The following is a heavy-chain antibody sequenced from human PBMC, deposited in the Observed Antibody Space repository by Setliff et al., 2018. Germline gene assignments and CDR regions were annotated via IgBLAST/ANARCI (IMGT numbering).Heavy chain of an antibody. CDR1: GFTFSNYS. Sequence: LRLSCAASGFTFSNYSMNWVRQAPGKGLEWVSFLSSGGTYMYYADSVKGRFTISRDSAENSLSLQMNSLRAEDTAVYYCARLGFDVLVPGTMSTPTSYFYFMDVWGKGTTVTVSS. CDR3: ARLGFDVLVPGTMSTPTSYFYFMDV. CDR2: LSSGGTYM. V-gene: IGHV3-21*01. D-gene: IGHD2-2*01. J-gene: IGHJ6*03.